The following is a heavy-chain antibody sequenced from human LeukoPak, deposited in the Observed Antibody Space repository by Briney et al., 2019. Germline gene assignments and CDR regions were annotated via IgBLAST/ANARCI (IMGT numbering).Heavy chain of an antibody. CDR1: GGSVNSGGYS. CDR3: ARLRPKWFDP. V-gene: IGHV4-30-2*01. CDR2: IYHDGST. Sequence: KPSQTLSLTCAVSGGSVNSGGYSWSWIRQPPGKGLEWIGYIYHDGSTYYNPSLQSRVTISVDRPKNQLSLRLSSVTAADTAVYYCARLRPKWFDPWGQGTLVTVSS. J-gene: IGHJ5*02.